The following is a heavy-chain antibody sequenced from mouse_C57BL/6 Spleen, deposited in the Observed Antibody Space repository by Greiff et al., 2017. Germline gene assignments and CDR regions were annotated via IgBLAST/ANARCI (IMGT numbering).Heavy chain of an antibody. CDR1: GFTFTDYY. CDR3: ARDLGVYYNAKGG. V-gene: IGHV7-3*01. CDR2: IRNKANGYTT. Sequence: EVQLVESGGGLVQPGGSLSFSCAASGFTFTDYYMSWVRQPPGKALEWLGFIRNKANGYTTEYSASVKGRFTISRDTSQSILSLQMNARRAEDSATYDCARDLGVYYNAKGGEGPGTSVTFAT. J-gene: IGHJ4*01. D-gene: IGHD4-1*01.